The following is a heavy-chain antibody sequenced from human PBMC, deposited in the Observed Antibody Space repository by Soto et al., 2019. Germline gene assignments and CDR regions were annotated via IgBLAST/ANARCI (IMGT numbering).Heavy chain of an antibody. V-gene: IGHV4-59*01. D-gene: IGHD6-19*01. CDR3: ARAGYSSGWAYSFNYYYYYGMDV. J-gene: IGHJ6*02. CDR2: IYYSGST. CDR1: GGSISSYY. Sequence: SETLSRTCTVSGGSISSYYWSWSGQPPGKGLEWIGYIYYSGSTNYNPSLKSRVTISVDTSKNQFSLKLSSVTAADTAVYYCARAGYSSGWAYSFNYYYYYGMDVWGQGTTVTVSS.